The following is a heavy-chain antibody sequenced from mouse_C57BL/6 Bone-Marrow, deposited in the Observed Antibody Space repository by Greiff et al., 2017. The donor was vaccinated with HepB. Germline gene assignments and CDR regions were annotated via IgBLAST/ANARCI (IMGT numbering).Heavy chain of an antibody. J-gene: IGHJ3*01. D-gene: IGHD1-1*01. CDR3: ARGLRYQAWFAY. V-gene: IGHV1-64*01. CDR1: GYTFTSYW. Sequence: QVQLQQPGAELVKPGASVKLSCKASGYTFTSYWMHWVKQRPGQGLEWIGMIHPNSGSTNYNEKFKSKATLTVDTSSSTAYMQLSSLTSEDSAVYYCARGLRYQAWFAYWGQGTLVTVSA. CDR2: IHPNSGST.